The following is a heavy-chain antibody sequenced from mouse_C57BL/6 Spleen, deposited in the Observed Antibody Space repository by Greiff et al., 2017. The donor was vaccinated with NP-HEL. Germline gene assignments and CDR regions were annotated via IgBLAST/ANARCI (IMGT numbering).Heavy chain of an antibody. D-gene: IGHD1-1*01. J-gene: IGHJ4*01. Sequence: EVMLVESGGDLVKPGGSLQLSCAASGFTFSSSGLSWVRQTPDKRLEWVATICSGGSYPYYPDSVKGIFPLSRDNAKNTLYLHMSSLKSEDTAMYYCARQEALYGSSYYYAMDYWGQGTSVTVSS. CDR1: GFTFSSSG. V-gene: IGHV5-6*01. CDR3: ARQEALYGSSYYYAMDY. CDR2: ICSGGSYP.